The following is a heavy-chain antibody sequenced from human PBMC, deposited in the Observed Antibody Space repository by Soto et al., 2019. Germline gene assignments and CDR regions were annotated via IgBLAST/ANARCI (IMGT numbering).Heavy chain of an antibody. CDR2: IYYSGYT. V-gene: IGHV4-39*01. J-gene: IGHJ6*02. Sequence: SETLSLTCTVSGGSISSSGYYWGWIRQPPGKGLEWIGSIYYSGYTYYNPSLKSRVTISVDTSKNQFSLKLSSVTAADTAVYYCARHNGSLYVDHQYQLAVRGQRTTVTGSS. CDR3: ARHNGSLYVDHQYQLAV. CDR1: GGSISSSGYY. D-gene: IGHD2-2*02.